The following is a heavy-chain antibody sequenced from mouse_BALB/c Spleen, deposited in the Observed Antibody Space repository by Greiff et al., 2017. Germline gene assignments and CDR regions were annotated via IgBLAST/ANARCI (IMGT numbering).Heavy chain of an antibody. CDR2: ISSGGST. V-gene: IGHV5-6-5*01. CDR1: GFTFSSYG. Sequence: EVQGVESGGDLVKPGGSLKLSCAASGFTFSSYGMSWVRQTPDKRLEWVATISSGGSTYYPDSVKGRFTISRDNARNILYLQMSSLRSEDTAMYYCARNYYGNYPFAYWGQGTLVTVSA. CDR3: ARNYYGNYPFAY. J-gene: IGHJ3*01. D-gene: IGHD2-1*01.